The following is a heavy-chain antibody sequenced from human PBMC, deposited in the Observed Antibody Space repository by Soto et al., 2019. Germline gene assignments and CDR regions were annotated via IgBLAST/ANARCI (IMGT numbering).Heavy chain of an antibody. D-gene: IGHD3-16*01. CDR1: GSTFSSYA. V-gene: IGHV3-30-3*01. CDR3: ARDYVTDFDY. CDR2: ISYDGSNK. J-gene: IGHJ4*02. Sequence: GGSLRLSCAASGSTFSSYAMHWVRQAPGKGLEWVAVISYDGSNKYYADSVKGRFTISRDNSKNTLYLQMNSLRAEDTAVYYCARDYVTDFDYWGQGTLVTVSS.